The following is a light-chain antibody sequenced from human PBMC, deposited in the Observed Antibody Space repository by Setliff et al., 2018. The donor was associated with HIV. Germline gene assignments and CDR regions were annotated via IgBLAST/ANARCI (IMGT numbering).Light chain of an antibody. Sequence: QSALPQPASVSGSPGQSITISCTGTSSDVGGYNYVSWYQQHPGKAPKLMIYDVSKRPSGVSNRFSGSKSGNTASLTISGLQAEDEADYYCCSYAGSYTPVIFGGGTKVTVL. CDR3: CSYAGSYTPVI. CDR2: DVS. CDR1: SSDVGGYNY. J-gene: IGLJ2*01. V-gene: IGLV2-11*01.